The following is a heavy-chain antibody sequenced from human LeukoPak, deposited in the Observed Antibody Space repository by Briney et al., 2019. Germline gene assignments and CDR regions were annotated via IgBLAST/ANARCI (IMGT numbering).Heavy chain of an antibody. V-gene: IGHV4-31*03. CDR2: IYYSGSN. D-gene: IGHD2-15*01. CDR3: AGCSGGSPIDAFQI. J-gene: IGHJ3*02. Sequence: SQTLSLTCTVSGGSINSGAYYWSWIRQHPGKGLEWIGYIYYSGSNYYNPSLKSRVTISVDTSKNQFSLKLSSVTAADTAVYYCAGCSGGSPIDAFQIWGQGTMVTVSS. CDR1: GGSINSGAYY.